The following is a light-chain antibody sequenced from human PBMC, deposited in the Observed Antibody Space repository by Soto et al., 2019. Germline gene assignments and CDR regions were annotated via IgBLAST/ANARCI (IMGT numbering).Light chain of an antibody. V-gene: IGKV3-20*01. CDR2: GAS. CDR1: QSVSSSY. J-gene: IGKJ1*01. CDR3: QQYGRSPWT. Sequence: IVFTTAPRSQSKYPEERATLSYRVSQSVSSSYLAWYQQKPGQAPRLLIYGASSRATGIPDRFSGSVSGTDFTLSISRREPEDFAVYYSQQYGRSPWTFGQGTKVDIK.